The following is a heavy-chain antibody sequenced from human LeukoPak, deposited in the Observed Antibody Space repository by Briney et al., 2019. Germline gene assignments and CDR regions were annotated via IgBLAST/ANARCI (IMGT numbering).Heavy chain of an antibody. D-gene: IGHD6-19*01. J-gene: IGHJ4*02. V-gene: IGHV4-59*08. CDR1: GGSISSYY. Sequence: SETLSLTCTVSGGSISSYYWSWIRQPPGKGLEWIGYIYHSGSTNYNPSLKSRVTISIDTSKNQFSLKLSSVTAADTAVYYCARQRSSGWSSLDYWGQGTLVTVSS. CDR3: ARQRSSGWSSLDY. CDR2: IYHSGST.